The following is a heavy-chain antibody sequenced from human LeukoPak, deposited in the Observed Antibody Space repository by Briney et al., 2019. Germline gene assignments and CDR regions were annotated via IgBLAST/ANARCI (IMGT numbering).Heavy chain of an antibody. CDR3: ARVRANYYDSSGPEDY. CDR2: IYYSGSA. V-gene: IGHV4-39*07. Sequence: SETLSLTCTVSGGSISSSSYYWGWIRQPPGKGLEWIGSIYYSGSAYYNPSLKSRVTISVDTSKNQFSLKLSSVTAADTAVYYCARVRANYYDSSGPEDYWGQGTLVTVSS. CDR1: GGSISSSSYY. D-gene: IGHD3-22*01. J-gene: IGHJ4*02.